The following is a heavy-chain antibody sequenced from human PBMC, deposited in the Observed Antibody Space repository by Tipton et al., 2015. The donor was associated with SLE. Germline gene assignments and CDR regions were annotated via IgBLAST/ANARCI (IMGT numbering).Heavy chain of an antibody. V-gene: IGHV4-4*08. Sequence: TLSLTCTASGGSISSYYWSWIRQPPGKGLEWIGYIYTSGSTNYNPSLKSRVTMSVDTSKNQFSLKLSSVTAADTAVYYCARGGGAAGFQHWGQGTLVTVSS. CDR1: GGSISSYY. CDR3: ARGGGAAGFQH. CDR2: IYTSGST. J-gene: IGHJ1*01. D-gene: IGHD6-25*01.